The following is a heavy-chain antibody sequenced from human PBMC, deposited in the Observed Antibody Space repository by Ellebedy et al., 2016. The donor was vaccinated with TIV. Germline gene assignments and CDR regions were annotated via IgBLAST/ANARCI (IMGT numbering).Heavy chain of an antibody. CDR1: GGSIISGGNY. CDR3: ARGSGWYDPFDL. D-gene: IGHD6-19*01. V-gene: IGHV4-31*03. Sequence: MPSETLSLTCTVSGGSIISGGNYWTWIRQHPGKGLEWIGFIYYSGSTYNNPSLSSRVTMSVDTSKNQFSLNLTSVTAADTAMYYCARGSGWYDPFDLWGQGTLVTVSS. CDR2: IYYSGST. J-gene: IGHJ4*02.